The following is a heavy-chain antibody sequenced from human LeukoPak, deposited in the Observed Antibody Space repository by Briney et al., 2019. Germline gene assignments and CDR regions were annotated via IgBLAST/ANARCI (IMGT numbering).Heavy chain of an antibody. D-gene: IGHD6-13*01. V-gene: IGHV4-31*03. J-gene: IGHJ4*02. Sequence: SQTLSLTCTVSGGSISSGGYYWSWIRQHPGRGLEWIGYIYYSGSTYYNPSLKSRVTISADTSKNQFSLTLSSVTAADTAVYCCARARSAAGNFDYWGQGTLVTVSS. CDR2: IYYSGST. CDR1: GGSISSGGYY. CDR3: ARARSAAGNFDY.